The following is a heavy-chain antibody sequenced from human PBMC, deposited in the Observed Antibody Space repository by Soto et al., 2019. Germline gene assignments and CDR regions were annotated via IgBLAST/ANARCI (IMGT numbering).Heavy chain of an antibody. V-gene: IGHV1-8*01. CDR1: GYTFTSYD. CDR2: MNPNSGNT. Sequence: ASVKVSCKASGYTFTSYDINWVRQATVQGLEWMGWMNPNSGNTGYAQKFQGRVTMTRNTSISTAYMELSSLRSEDTAVYYCARRLPAYYYYYGMDVWGQGTTVTVSS. J-gene: IGHJ6*02. CDR3: ARRLPAYYYYYGMDV.